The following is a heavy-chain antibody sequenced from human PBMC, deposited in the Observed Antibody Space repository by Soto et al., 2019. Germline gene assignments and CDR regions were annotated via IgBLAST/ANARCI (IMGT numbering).Heavy chain of an antibody. CDR3: ARVVEGYYGSGSYLDY. CDR2: IYYSGST. J-gene: IGHJ4*02. Sequence: SETLSLTCTVSGGSISSYYWSWIRQPPGKGLEWIGYIYYSGSTNYNPSLKSRVTISVDTSKNQFSLKVSSVTAADTAVYYCARVVEGYYGSGSYLDYWGQGTLVTVSS. CDR1: GGSISSYY. D-gene: IGHD3-10*01. V-gene: IGHV4-59*01.